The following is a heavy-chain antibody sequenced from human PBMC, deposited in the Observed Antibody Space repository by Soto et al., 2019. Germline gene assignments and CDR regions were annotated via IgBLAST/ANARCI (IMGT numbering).Heavy chain of an antibody. J-gene: IGHJ6*02. CDR1: GFTFNTYV. CDR3: ARVVPAAMYYYYGMDV. V-gene: IGHV3-30-3*01. CDR2: ISYDGSNK. Sequence: PGGSLRLSCAASGFTFNTYVMHWVRQAPGKGLEWVALISYDGSNKYYADSVKGRFTIFRDNSRDTLYLQMNSLRAEDTAVYYCARVVPAAMYYYYGMDVWGQGTTVTVSS. D-gene: IGHD2-2*01.